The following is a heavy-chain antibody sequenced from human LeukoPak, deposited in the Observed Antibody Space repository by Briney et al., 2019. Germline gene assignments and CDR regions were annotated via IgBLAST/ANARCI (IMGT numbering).Heavy chain of an antibody. J-gene: IGHJ4*02. CDR3: ARGTTPYYYGSGSFDY. CDR2: ISSSSTYI. CDR1: GLTFSTYG. Sequence: GGSLRLSCAASGLTFSTYGMNWVRQAPGKGLEWVSSISSSSTYIYYADSVKGRFTISRDNAKNSLYLQMNSLRTEDTAVYYCARGTTPYYYGSGSFDYWGQGTLVTVSS. V-gene: IGHV3-21*01. D-gene: IGHD3-10*01.